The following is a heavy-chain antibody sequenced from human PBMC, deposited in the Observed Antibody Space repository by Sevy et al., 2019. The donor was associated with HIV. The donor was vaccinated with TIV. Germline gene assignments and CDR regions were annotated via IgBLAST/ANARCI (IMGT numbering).Heavy chain of an antibody. V-gene: IGHV3-33*01. CDR2: IWYDGSNK. CDR3: ARGRDYGNFDY. Sequence: GSLRLSCAASGFNFSIYGMHWVRQAPGKGLEWVALIWYDGSNKYYVDSVKGRFTIFRANSKNTVYLQMNSLRAEDTAVYYCARGRDYGNFDYWGQGTLVTVSS. CDR1: GFNFSIYG. D-gene: IGHD4-17*01. J-gene: IGHJ4*02.